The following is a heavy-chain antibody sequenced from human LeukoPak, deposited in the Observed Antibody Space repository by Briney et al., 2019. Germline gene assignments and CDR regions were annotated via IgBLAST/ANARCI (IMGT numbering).Heavy chain of an antibody. CDR3: SRGSGWLSVY. CDR1: GFTFGDYL. Sequence: GCSLRLSCTASGFTFGDYLMSWLRQAPGTGLEWIGFISGGTTEYAASVKGRFTISRDDPTSIAYLQMNSLTTEDTAVYYCSRGSGWLSVYWGQGTLVTVSS. V-gene: IGHV3-49*03. D-gene: IGHD6-19*01. CDR2: ISGGTT. J-gene: IGHJ4*02.